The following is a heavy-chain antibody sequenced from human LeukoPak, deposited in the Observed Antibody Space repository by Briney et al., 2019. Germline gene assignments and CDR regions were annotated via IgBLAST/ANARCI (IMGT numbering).Heavy chain of an antibody. D-gene: IGHD3-22*01. CDR1: GGSISSGGYY. J-gene: IGHJ3*02. CDR3: ARDPPYYDSSGRDDAFDI. CDR2: IYYSGST. V-gene: IGHV4-31*03. Sequence: SETLSLTCTVSGGSISSGGYYWSWIRQHPGKGRDWIGYIYYSGSTYYNPSLKSRVTISVDTSKNQFSLKLSSVTAADTAVYYCARDPPYYDSSGRDDAFDIWGQGTMVTVSS.